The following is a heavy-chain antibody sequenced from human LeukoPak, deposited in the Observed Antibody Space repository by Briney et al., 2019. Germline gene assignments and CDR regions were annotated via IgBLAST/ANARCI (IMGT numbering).Heavy chain of an antibody. D-gene: IGHD1-7*01. CDR1: GVSISSFY. V-gene: IGHV4-59*08. J-gene: IGHJ4*02. Sequence: SETLSLTCTVSGVSISSFYWSWIRQPPGKGLECIGYIYYSGSTNYNPSLKSRVTISLDTSKNQFSLRLSSVTAADTAVYYCASRAGTTGKFDYWGQGTLVTVSS. CDR3: ASRAGTTGKFDY. CDR2: IYYSGST.